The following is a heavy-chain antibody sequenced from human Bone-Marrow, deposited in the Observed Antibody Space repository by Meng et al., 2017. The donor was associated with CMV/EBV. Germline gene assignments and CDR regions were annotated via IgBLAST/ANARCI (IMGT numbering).Heavy chain of an antibody. CDR1: LPSYW. D-gene: IGHD3-22*01. CDR2: IYPGDSDT. V-gene: IGHV5-51*01. J-gene: IGHJ4*02. Sequence: LPSYWIGWVRQMPGKGLEWMGIIYPGDSDTRYSPSFQGQVTISADKSISTAYLQWSSLKASDTAMYYCARRMYYYDSSGYYLYYFDYWGQGTLVTVSS. CDR3: ARRMYYYDSSGYYLYYFDY.